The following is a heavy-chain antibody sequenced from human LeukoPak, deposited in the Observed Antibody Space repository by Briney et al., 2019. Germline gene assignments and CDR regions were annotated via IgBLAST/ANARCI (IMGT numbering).Heavy chain of an antibody. D-gene: IGHD4-17*01. J-gene: IGHJ4*02. CDR1: GFTFSSYS. CDR3: ARGHDYGDYGGY. V-gene: IGHV3-21*01. Sequence: GSLRLSCAASGFTFSSYSMNWVRQAPGKGLEWVSPISSSSSYIYYADSVKGRFTISRDNAKNSLYLQMNSLRAEDTAVYYCARGHDYGDYGGYWGQGTLVTVSS. CDR2: ISSSSSYI.